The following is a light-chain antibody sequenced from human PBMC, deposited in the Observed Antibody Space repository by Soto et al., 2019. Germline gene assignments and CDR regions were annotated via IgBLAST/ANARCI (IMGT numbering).Light chain of an antibody. CDR3: HQRSNCGFN. CDR1: QSVSSY. V-gene: IGKV3-11*01. CDR2: DAS. J-gene: IGKJ3*01. Sequence: EIVLTQSPATLSLSPGERATLSCRASQSVSSYLAWYQQKPGQAPRLLIYDASNRPTGIPASFSDGGSGTDFTLSVSSLAPHDLGVYFCHQRSNCGFNLGPGAVGDIK.